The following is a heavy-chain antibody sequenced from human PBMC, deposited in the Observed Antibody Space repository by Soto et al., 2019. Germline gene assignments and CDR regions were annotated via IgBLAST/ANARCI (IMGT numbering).Heavy chain of an antibody. CDR2: ISYDGSDK. Sequence: GGAPRTSFAAPGFTLNSYCMHRGRPAPGQGVGWVAVISYDGSDKYYADSVKGRFTISRDNSKNTLYLQMNSLRAEDTAVYYCSKDLDGLQGLVDSSFCFDYWGQGTLVTVS. CDR3: SKDLDGLQGLVDSSFCFDY. J-gene: IGHJ4*02. D-gene: IGHD3-16*02. CDR1: GFTLNSYC. V-gene: IGHV3-30*18.